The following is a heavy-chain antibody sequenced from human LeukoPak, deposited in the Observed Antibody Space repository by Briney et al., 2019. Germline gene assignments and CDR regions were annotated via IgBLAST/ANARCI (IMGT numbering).Heavy chain of an antibody. CDR2: IIPILGIA. D-gene: IGHD2-2*01. CDR3: ARRHCSSTSCYLDY. CDR1: GGTFSSYT. Sequence: SVKVSCKASGGTFSSYTISWVRQAPGQGLEWMGRIIPILGIANYAQKFQGRVTITADRSTSTAYMELSSLRSEDTAVYYCARRHCSSTSCYLDYWGQGTLVTVSS. J-gene: IGHJ4*02. V-gene: IGHV1-69*02.